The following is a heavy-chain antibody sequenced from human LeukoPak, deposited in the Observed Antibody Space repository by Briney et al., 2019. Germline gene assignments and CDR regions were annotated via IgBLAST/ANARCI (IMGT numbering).Heavy chain of an antibody. D-gene: IGHD3-3*01. CDR2: INPNSGGT. V-gene: IGHV1-2*02. CDR1: GYTFTGYY. CDR3: ARDRESITIFGVVIMSYYYYYYMDV. Sequence: ASMKVSCKASGYTFTGYYMHWVRQAPGQGLEWMGWINPNSGGTNYAQKFQGRVTMTRDTSISTAYMELSRLRSDDTAVYYCARDRESITIFGVVIMSYYYYYYMDVWGKGTTVTVSS. J-gene: IGHJ6*03.